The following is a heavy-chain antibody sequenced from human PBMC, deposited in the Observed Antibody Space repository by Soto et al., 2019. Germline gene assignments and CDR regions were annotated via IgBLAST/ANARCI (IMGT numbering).Heavy chain of an antibody. D-gene: IGHD4-4*01. CDR1: GGSISSYY. V-gene: IGHV4-59*01. CDR3: ARGGVTTHYYYYYGMDV. Sequence: PSGTLSLTCTVSGGSISSYYWSWIRQPPGKGLEWIGYIYYSGSTNYNPPLKSRVTISVDTSKNQFSLKLSSVTAADTAVYYCARGGVTTHYYYYYGMDVWGQGTTVTVSS. J-gene: IGHJ6*02. CDR2: IYYSGST.